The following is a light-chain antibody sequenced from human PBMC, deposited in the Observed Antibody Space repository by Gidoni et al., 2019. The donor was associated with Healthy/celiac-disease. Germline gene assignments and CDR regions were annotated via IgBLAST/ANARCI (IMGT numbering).Light chain of an antibody. V-gene: IGKV4-1*01. CDR1: QSVLYRSNNKNY. Sequence: DIVMTQSPDSLAVSLGERATINCKSSQSVLYRSNNKNYFAWYQQKPGQPPQLLIYWASTRESGVPDRFGGSGSGTDFTLTISSLQAEDVAVYYCQQYYSTPYTFGQGTKLEIK. CDR3: QQYYSTPYT. J-gene: IGKJ2*01. CDR2: WAS.